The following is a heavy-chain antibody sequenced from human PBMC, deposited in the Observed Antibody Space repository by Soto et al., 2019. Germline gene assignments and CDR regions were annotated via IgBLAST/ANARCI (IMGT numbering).Heavy chain of an antibody. J-gene: IGHJ5*02. CDR3: ARAVSYTYYDYVWGSYRYRSWLDP. CDR1: GYSISSGYY. D-gene: IGHD3-16*02. V-gene: IGHV4-38-2*01. CDR2: IYHSGST. Sequence: SETLSLTCAVSGYSISSGYYWGWIRQPPGKGLEWIGSIYHSGSTYYNPSLKSRVTISVDTSKNQFSLKLSSVTAADTAVYYCARAVSYTYYDYVWGSYRYRSWLDPWGQGPLITVYS.